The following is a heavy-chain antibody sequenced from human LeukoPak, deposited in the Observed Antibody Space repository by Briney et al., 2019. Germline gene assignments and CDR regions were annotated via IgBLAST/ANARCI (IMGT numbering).Heavy chain of an antibody. CDR2: IYYSGST. CDR1: GGSISSHY. J-gene: IGHJ4*02. D-gene: IGHD2-15*01. CDR3: AREAQGSGPVDY. Sequence: SETLSLTCTVSGGSISSHYWSWIRQPPGKGLEWIGYIYYSGSTNYNPSLKSRATISVDTSKNQFSLKLSSVTAADTAVYYCAREAQGSGPVDYWGQGTLVTVSS. V-gene: IGHV4-59*11.